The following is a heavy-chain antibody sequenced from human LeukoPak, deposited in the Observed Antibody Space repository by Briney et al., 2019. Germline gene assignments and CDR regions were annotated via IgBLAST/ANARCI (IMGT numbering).Heavy chain of an antibody. J-gene: IGHJ4*02. CDR1: GYTFTSYG. CDR3: ARDLHYYDSSGYYIFDY. V-gene: IGHV1-18*01. CDR2: ISAYNGNT. Sequence: ASVKVSCKASGYTFTSYGISWLRQAPGQGLEWMGWISAYNGNTNYAQKLQGRVTMTTDTSTSTAYMELRSLRSDDTAVYYCARDLHYYDSSGYYIFDYWGQGTLVTVSS. D-gene: IGHD3-22*01.